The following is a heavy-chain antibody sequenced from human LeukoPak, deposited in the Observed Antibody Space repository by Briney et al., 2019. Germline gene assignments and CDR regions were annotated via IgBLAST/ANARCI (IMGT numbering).Heavy chain of an antibody. J-gene: IGHJ4*02. CDR2: ISGSGGST. CDR1: GFTFSAYA. D-gene: IGHD4-23*01. Sequence: PGGSLRLSCAASGFTFSAYAMSWVRQAPGKGLEWVSAISGSGGSTYYADSVKGRFTISRDNSKNTLYLQMNSLRAEDTAVYYCAKTKPDYGGNSFKALYYFDYWGQGTLVTVSS. V-gene: IGHV3-23*01. CDR3: AKTKPDYGGNSFKALYYFDY.